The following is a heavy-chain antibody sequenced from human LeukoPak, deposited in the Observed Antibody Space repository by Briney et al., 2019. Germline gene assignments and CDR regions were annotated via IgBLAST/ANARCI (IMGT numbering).Heavy chain of an antibody. D-gene: IGHD6-6*01. V-gene: IGHV5-51*01. CDR2: IYPSNSDT. CDR3: ARHYSSSSPFDY. Sequence: GESLKISCKGSGYSFTTYWIAWVRQMPGKGLEWIGIIYPSNSDTRYSPSFQGQVTISVDKSISTAYLQWSSLKASDTAIYYCARHYSSSSPFDYWGQGTLVTVSS. CDR1: GYSFTTYW. J-gene: IGHJ4*02.